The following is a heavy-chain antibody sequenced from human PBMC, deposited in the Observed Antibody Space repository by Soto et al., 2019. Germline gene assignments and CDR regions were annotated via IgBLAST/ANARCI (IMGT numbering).Heavy chain of an antibody. D-gene: IGHD2-2*01. CDR3: ARVRHCSSTSCYGERYFDY. CDR1: GGSITSSSYY. CDR2: IYYSGST. J-gene: IGHJ4*02. V-gene: IGHV4-39*01. Sequence: PSETLSLTCTVSGGSITSSSYYWGWIRQPPGKGLEWIGSIYYSGSTYYNPSLKSRVTISVDTSKNQFSRKLSSVTAADTAVYYCARVRHCSSTSCYGERYFDYWGQGTLVTVSS.